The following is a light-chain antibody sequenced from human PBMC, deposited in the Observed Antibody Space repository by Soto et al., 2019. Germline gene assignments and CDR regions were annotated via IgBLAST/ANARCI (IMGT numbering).Light chain of an antibody. CDR2: TAS. CDR3: QERGRWPRST. CDR1: QNVGIN. Sequence: PGESATLSCRASQNVGINFAWYQQKSGQPPRLLIHTASSRATGIPARFSGSGSRTDFTLTISSLEPEDIAVYYCQERGRWPRSTFGGGTKVEMK. J-gene: IGKJ4*01. V-gene: IGKV3-11*01.